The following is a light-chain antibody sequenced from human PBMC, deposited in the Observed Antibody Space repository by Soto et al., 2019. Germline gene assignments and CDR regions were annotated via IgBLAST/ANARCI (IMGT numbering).Light chain of an antibody. Sequence: EIVLTQSPGTLSLSPGERATLSCRASQTISNSYLAWHQQKPGQAPRLLIYGAYSRATGIPDRFSGSGSVTDFTLTISSLQPDDFATYYCQHYNSYSEAFGQGTKVDI. CDR3: QHYNSYSEA. CDR1: QTISNSY. J-gene: IGKJ1*01. V-gene: IGKV3-20*01. CDR2: GAY.